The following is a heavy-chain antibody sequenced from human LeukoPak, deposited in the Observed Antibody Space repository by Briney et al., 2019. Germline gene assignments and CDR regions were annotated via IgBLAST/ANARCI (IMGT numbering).Heavy chain of an antibody. CDR2: IKQDGSEK. CDR3: ACSRTVDY. J-gene: IGHJ4*02. Sequence: GGSLPFSSSASGFTFSSYCMTWLGPAPGKEREGVANIKQDGSEKYYVDSLKGRFTISRDNAMNSLYLQMISLRAEETAVYYCACSRTVDYWGEGTLVTASS. V-gene: IGHV3-7*03. D-gene: IGHD6-13*01. CDR1: GFTFSSYC.